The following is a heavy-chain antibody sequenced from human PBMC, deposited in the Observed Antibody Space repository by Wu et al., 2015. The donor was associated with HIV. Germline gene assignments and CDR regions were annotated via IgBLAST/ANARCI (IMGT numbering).Heavy chain of an antibody. Sequence: QVQLVQSGAEVKKPGASVKVSCKASGYTFTGYYMHWVRQAPGQGLEWMGWINPNSGGTNYAQKFQGRVTMTRDTSISTAYMELSRLRSDDTAVYYCARVEFDSGYYNWFDPVGPGNSGHCLL. CDR1: GYTFTGYY. CDR3: ARVEFDSGYYNWFDP. CDR2: INPNSGGT. J-gene: IGHJ5*02. D-gene: IGHD5-12*01. V-gene: IGHV1-2*02.